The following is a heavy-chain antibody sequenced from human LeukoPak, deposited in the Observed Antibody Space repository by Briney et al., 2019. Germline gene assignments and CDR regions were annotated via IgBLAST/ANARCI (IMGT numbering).Heavy chain of an antibody. J-gene: IGHJ4*02. Sequence: GGSLRLSCAASGFSFSSYGMHWVRQAPGKGLEWVAFIRYDGSNKYYADSVKGRFTISRDNSKNTVHMQMNSLRGEDTAVYYCAKGDDNWNDFDYWGQGTPVTVFS. V-gene: IGHV3-30*02. D-gene: IGHD1-20*01. CDR2: IRYDGSNK. CDR3: AKGDDNWNDFDY. CDR1: GFSFSSYG.